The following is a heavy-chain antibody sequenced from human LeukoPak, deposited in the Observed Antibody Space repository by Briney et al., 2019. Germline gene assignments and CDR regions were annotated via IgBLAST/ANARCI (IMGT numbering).Heavy chain of an antibody. D-gene: IGHD5-24*01. J-gene: IGHJ4*02. CDR1: GGSISSGGYS. Sequence: SQTLSLTCADSGGSISSGGYSWSWIRQPPGKGLEWIGYIYYSGSTYYNPSLKSRVTISVDTSKNQFSLKLSSVTAADTAVYYCARGASGLALEMATIGRHFDYWGQGTLVTVSS. CDR2: IYYSGST. CDR3: ARGASGLALEMATIGRHFDY. V-gene: IGHV4-30-4*01.